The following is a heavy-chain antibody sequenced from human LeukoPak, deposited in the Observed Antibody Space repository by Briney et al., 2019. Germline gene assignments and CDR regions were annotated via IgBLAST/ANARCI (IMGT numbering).Heavy chain of an antibody. J-gene: IGHJ4*02. CDR1: GGSFSGYY. D-gene: IGHD3-10*01. Sequence: SETLSLTCAVYGGSFSGYYWSWIRQPPGKGLEWIGEINHSGSTNYNPSLKSRVTISVDTSKNQFSLKLSSVTAADTAVYYCARGGQDYYGSGSSYFDYWGQGTLVTVSS. V-gene: IGHV4-34*09. CDR2: INHSGST. CDR3: ARGGQDYYGSGSSYFDY.